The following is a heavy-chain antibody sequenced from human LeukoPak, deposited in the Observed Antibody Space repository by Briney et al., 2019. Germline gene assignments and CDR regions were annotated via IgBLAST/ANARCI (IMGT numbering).Heavy chain of an antibody. J-gene: IGHJ4*02. CDR2: INPNSGGT. D-gene: IGHD6-19*01. CDR3: ASLSSGWPGGVDY. CDR1: GYTFTGYY. Sequence: GASVKVSCKASGYTFTGYYMHWVRQAPGQGLGWMGRINPNSGGTNYAQKFQGRVTMTRDTSISTAYMELSRLRSDDTAVYYCASLSSGWPGGVDYWGQGTLVTVSS. V-gene: IGHV1-2*06.